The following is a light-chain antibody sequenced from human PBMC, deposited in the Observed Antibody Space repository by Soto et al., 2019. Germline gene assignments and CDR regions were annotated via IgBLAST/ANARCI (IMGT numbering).Light chain of an antibody. Sequence: DIQMTQSPSSLSASVGDRVTITCQASQDISNYLNWYQQKPGKAPKLLIYKASSLESGVPSRFSGSGSGTEFTLTISSLQPDDFATYYCQQYNSYSSWTFGQGTKVDIK. CDR1: QDISNY. V-gene: IGKV1-5*03. CDR2: KAS. J-gene: IGKJ1*01. CDR3: QQYNSYSSWT.